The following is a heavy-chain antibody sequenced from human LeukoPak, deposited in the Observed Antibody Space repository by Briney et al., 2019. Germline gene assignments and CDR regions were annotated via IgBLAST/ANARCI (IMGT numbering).Heavy chain of an antibody. D-gene: IGHD6-13*01. Sequence: PGGSVRLSCAASGFTLSSYSMNWVRQAPGKGLEWVSGITGSSDKTFYADSVKGRFTISRDSSKNTMYLQMNSLRGEDSAVYYCAKDLSSSWQIDYWGQGTLVTVSS. J-gene: IGHJ4*02. CDR1: GFTLSSYS. V-gene: IGHV3-23*01. CDR3: AKDLSSSWQIDY. CDR2: ITGSSDKT.